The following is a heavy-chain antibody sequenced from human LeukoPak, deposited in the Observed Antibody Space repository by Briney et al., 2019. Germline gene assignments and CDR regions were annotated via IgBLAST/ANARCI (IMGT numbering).Heavy chain of an antibody. J-gene: IGHJ4*02. V-gene: IGHV1-2*02. D-gene: IGHD2-15*01. CDR2: INPNSGGT. Sequence: GASVKVSCKASGYTFTGYYMHWVRQAPGQGLEWMGWINPNSGGTNYAQKFQGRVTMTRDTSISTAYMELRSLRSDDTAVYYCARDFFHGHCAGLSCFLLDYWGQGSLVTVSS. CDR1: GYTFTGYY. CDR3: ARDFFHGHCAGLSCFLLDY.